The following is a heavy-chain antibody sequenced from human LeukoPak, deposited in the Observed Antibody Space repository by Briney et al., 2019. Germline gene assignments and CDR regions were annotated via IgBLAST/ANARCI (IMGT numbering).Heavy chain of an antibody. Sequence: SETLSLTCTVFGGSISTSSSYWGWIRQPPGKGLEWIGSIYYSGSTYYNPSLKSRVTISVDKSKNQFSLKLSSVTAADTAVYYCARLVSSLYYYDSSGYGYFDYWGQGTLVTVSS. CDR1: GGSISTSSSY. D-gene: IGHD3-22*01. J-gene: IGHJ4*02. V-gene: IGHV4-39*07. CDR3: ARLVSSLYYYDSSGYGYFDY. CDR2: IYYSGST.